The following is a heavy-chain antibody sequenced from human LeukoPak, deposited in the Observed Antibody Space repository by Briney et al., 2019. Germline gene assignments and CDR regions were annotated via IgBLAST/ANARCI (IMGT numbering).Heavy chain of an antibody. CDR3: ASAIRRRGIDYYYYGMDV. CDR2: INHSGST. J-gene: IGHJ6*02. Sequence: PSETLSLTCAVYGGSFSGYYWSWIRQPPGKGLEWIGEINHSGSTNYNPSLKSRVSISVDTSKNQFSLKLSSVTAAGTAVYYCASAIRRRGIDYYYYGMDVWGQGTTVTVSS. D-gene: IGHD4-17*01. CDR1: GGSFSGYY. V-gene: IGHV4-34*01.